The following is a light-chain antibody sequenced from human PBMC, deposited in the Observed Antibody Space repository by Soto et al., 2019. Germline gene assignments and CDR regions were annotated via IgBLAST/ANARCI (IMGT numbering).Light chain of an antibody. CDR2: AAS. J-gene: IGKJ5*01. Sequence: MTQSPASLSASVGDRVTITCRASQSIGKHLNWYQQKPGKAPKFLIYAASDLETGVPSRFSGSGSGTGFTFTISSLQPEDFATYYCQQYESLPLTFGQGTRLEIK. V-gene: IGKV1-33*01. CDR1: QSIGKH. CDR3: QQYESLPLT.